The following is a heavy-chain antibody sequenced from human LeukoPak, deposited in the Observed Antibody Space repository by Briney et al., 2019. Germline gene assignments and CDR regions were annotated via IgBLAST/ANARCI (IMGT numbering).Heavy chain of an antibody. Sequence: PGGSLRLSCAASGFNFDDYAMHWVRQVPGKGLEWVSSISWKSGGIGYADSVTGRFTISRDNAKNSLYLQMNSLRTEDTALYYCTKDLRSFVDTTVVTAFDIWGQGTMVTVSS. CDR3: TKDLRSFVDTTVVTAFDI. CDR2: ISWKSGGI. D-gene: IGHD5-18*01. V-gene: IGHV3-9*01. CDR1: GFNFDDYA. J-gene: IGHJ3*02.